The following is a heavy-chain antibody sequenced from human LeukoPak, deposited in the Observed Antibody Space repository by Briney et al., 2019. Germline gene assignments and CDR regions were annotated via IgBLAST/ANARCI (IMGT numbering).Heavy chain of an antibody. Sequence: PGGSVRLSCAASGFTFSSYSMNWVRQAPGKGLEWVSSISSSSSYIYYADSVKGRFTISRDNAKNSLYLQMNSLRAEDTAVYYCASGNTHFYYGSGSARVGFGDWGQGTLVTVSS. CDR2: ISSSSSYI. D-gene: IGHD3-10*01. V-gene: IGHV3-21*01. J-gene: IGHJ4*02. CDR1: GFTFSSYS. CDR3: ASGNTHFYYGSGSARVGFGD.